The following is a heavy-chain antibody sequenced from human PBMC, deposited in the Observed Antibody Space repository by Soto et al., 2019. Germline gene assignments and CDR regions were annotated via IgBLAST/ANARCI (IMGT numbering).Heavy chain of an antibody. CDR1: GFTFSDYY. CDR2: ISSSGSTI. V-gene: IGHV3-11*01. Sequence: AGGSLRLSCAASGFTFSDYYMSWIRQAPGKGLEWVSYISSSGSTIYYADSVKGRFTISRDNAKNSLYLQMNSLRAEDTAVYYCARDGGRITMVRGVIGGMDVWGQRTTVTVSS. CDR3: ARDGGRITMVRGVIGGMDV. J-gene: IGHJ6*02. D-gene: IGHD3-10*01.